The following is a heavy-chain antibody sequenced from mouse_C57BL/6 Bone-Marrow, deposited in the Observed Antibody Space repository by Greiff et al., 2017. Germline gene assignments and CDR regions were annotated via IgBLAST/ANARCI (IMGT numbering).Heavy chain of an antibody. CDR3: ASYYAMDY. J-gene: IGHJ4*01. Sequence: EVKLMESGGGLVKPGGSLKLSCAASGFTFSSYAMSWVRQTPEKRLEWVATISDGGSYTYYPDNVKGRFTISRDNAKNNLYLQMGHLKSEDTAMYYCASYYAMDYWGQGTSVTVSS. V-gene: IGHV5-4*03. CDR2: ISDGGSYT. CDR1: GFTFSSYA.